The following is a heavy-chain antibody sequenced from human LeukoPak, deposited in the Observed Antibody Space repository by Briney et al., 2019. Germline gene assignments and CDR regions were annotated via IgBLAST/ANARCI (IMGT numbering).Heavy chain of an antibody. Sequence: GASVKVSCKASGYTFTSYGISWVRQAPGQGLEWMGWISAYNGNTNYAQKLQGRVTMTTDTSTSTAYMELRSLRSDDTAVYYCARAGPGNLWLELYYYYYYGMDVWGQGTTVTVSS. V-gene: IGHV1-18*01. CDR2: ISAYNGNT. J-gene: IGHJ6*02. CDR1: GYTFTSYG. CDR3: ARAGPGNLWLELYYYYYYGMDV. D-gene: IGHD6-19*01.